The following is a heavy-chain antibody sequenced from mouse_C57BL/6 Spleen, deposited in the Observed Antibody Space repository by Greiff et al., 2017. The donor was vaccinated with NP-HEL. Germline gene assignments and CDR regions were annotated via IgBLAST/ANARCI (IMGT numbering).Heavy chain of an antibody. CDR2: IYPGDGDT. CDR1: GYAFSSSW. Sequence: QVQLQQSGPDLVKPGASVKISCKASGYAFSSSWMNWVKQRPGKGLEWIGRIYPGDGDTNYNGKFKGKATLTADKSSSTAYMQLSSLTSEDSAVYFCARSITTVVGAYWGQGTLVTVSA. D-gene: IGHD1-1*01. V-gene: IGHV1-82*01. CDR3: ARSITTVVGAY. J-gene: IGHJ3*01.